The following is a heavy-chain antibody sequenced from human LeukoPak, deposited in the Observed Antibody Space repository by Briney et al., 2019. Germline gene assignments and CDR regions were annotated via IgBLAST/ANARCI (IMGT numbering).Heavy chain of an antibody. V-gene: IGHV4-61*08. J-gene: IGHJ5*02. CDR1: GGSVSSDGYY. CDR2: IYYSGST. Sequence: PSETLSLTCTVSGGSVSSDGYYWSWIRQPPGKGLEWIGYIYYSGSTNYNPSLKSRVTISVDTSKSQFSLKLSSVSAADTAMYYCARASGPNWFDPWGQGTLVTVSS. CDR3: ARASGPNWFDP. D-gene: IGHD1-26*01.